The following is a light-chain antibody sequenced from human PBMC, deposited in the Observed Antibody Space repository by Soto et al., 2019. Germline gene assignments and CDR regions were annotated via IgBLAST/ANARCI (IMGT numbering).Light chain of an antibody. CDR2: KAS. V-gene: IGKV1-5*03. J-gene: IGKJ2*01. Sequence: DIQMTQSPSTLSASVGDRVTITCRASQSISSWLAWYQQKPGKAPKRLIYKASSLESGVPSRFSGSGSVTEFTLTISRLQPDDFVIYYCQQYNSYSSFGQGTKLEIK. CDR3: QQYNSYSS. CDR1: QSISSW.